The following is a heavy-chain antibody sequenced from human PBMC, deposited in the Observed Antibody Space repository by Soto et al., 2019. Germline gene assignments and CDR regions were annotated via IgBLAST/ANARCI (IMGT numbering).Heavy chain of an antibody. CDR2: INHSGST. J-gene: IGHJ4*02. D-gene: IGHD5-18*01. V-gene: IGHV4-34*01. CDR1: VGSFSGYY. Sequence: SETLSLICAVYVGSFSGYYWSWIRQPPGKGLEWIGEINHSGSTNYNPSLKSRVTISVDTSKNQFSLKLSSVTAADTAVYYCARGLVDTAITGHFDYWGQGTLVTVSS. CDR3: ARGLVDTAITGHFDY.